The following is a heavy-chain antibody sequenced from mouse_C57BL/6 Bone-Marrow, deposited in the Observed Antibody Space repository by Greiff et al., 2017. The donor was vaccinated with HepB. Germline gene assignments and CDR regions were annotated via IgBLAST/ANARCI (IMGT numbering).Heavy chain of an antibody. V-gene: IGHV5-4*03. CDR2: ISDGGSYT. D-gene: IGHD1-1*01. CDR3: ARGGTTVVAPIAY. J-gene: IGHJ3*01. Sequence: EVKLVDSGGGLVKPGGSLKLSCAASGFTFSSYAMSWVRQTPEKRLEWVATISDGGSYTYYPDNVKGRFTISRDNAKNNLYLQMSHLKSEDTAMYYCARGGTTVVAPIAYWGQGTLVTVSA. CDR1: GFTFSSYA.